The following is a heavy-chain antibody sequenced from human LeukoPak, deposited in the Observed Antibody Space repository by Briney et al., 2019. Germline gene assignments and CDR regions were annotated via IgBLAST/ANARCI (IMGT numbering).Heavy chain of an antibody. J-gene: IGHJ1*01. CDR2: INPSGGST. D-gene: IGHD6-13*01. CDR1: VYTFTRYY. CDR3: ARPHRDSSSWSPAEYFQH. V-gene: IGHV1-46*01. Sequence: ASVKVSFKASVYTFTRYYMHWVRQAPGQGLEWMGIINPSGGSTSYAQKFQGRVTMTRDTSTSTVYMELSSLRSEDTAVYYCARPHRDSSSWSPAEYFQHWGQGTLVTVSS.